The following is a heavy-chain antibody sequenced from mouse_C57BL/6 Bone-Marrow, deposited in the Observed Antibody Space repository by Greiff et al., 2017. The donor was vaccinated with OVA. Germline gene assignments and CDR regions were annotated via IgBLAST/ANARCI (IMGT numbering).Heavy chain of an antibody. CDR3: AFITTVVGGDWYFDV. CDR2: IYPRSGNT. CDR1: GYTFTSYG. V-gene: IGHV1-81*01. J-gene: IGHJ1*03. D-gene: IGHD1-1*01. Sequence: VQVVESGAELARPGASVKLSCKASGYTFTSYGISWVKQRTGQGLEWIGEIYPRSGNTYYNEKFKGKATLTADKSSSTAYMELRSLTSEDSAVYFCAFITTVVGGDWYFDVWGTGTTVTVSS.